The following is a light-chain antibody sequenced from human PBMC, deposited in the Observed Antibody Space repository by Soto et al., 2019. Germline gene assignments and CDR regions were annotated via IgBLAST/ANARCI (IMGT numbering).Light chain of an antibody. J-gene: IGKJ2*01. CDR2: AAS. CDR3: QQASSFPHT. CDR1: QPISSW. V-gene: IGKV1-12*01. Sequence: DIHMTQSPSTVSASVGDGVTITCRASQPISSWLAWFRQRPGKAPELLIYAASTLHSGVPSRFSGSGSGTDFALTISGLQPEDFATYYCQQASSFPHTFGQGTRVDIK.